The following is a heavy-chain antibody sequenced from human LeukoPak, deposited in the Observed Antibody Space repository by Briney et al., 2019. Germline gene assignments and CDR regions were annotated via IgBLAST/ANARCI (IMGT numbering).Heavy chain of an antibody. CDR1: GFTFSSYA. Sequence: GGSLRLSCAASGFTFSSYAMSWVRQAPGKGLEWVSAISGSGGSTYYADSVKGRFTISRDNAKNSVFLQMNSLRAEDTAVYYCASDGGPFDHWGQGTQVTVSS. J-gene: IGHJ4*02. CDR3: ASDGGPFDH. CDR2: ISGSGGST. D-gene: IGHD3-16*01. V-gene: IGHV3-23*01.